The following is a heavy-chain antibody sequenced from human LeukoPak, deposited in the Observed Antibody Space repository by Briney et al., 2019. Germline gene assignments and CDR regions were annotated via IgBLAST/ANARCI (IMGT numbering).Heavy chain of an antibody. CDR2: IYYSGST. D-gene: IGHD6-6*01. V-gene: IGHV4-39*07. J-gene: IGHJ6*03. Sequence: SETLSLTCTVSGGSISSSSYYWGWIRQPPGKGLEWIGSIYYSGSTYYNPSLKSRVTISVDTSKNQFSLKLSSVTAADTAVYYCARIRYSSWPGGYYYYYMDVWGKGTTVTVSS. CDR3: ARIRYSSWPGGYYYYYMDV. CDR1: GGSISSSSYY.